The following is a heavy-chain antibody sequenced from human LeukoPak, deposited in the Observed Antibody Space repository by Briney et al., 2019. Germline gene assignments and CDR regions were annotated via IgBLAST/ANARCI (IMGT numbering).Heavy chain of an antibody. D-gene: IGHD6-19*01. V-gene: IGHV1-8*01. CDR1: GYTFTSYD. CDR2: MNPNSGNT. CDR3: ARVTSGWYNWFDP. J-gene: IGHJ5*02. Sequence: ASVKVSFKASGYTFTSYDINWVRQATGQGLEWMGWMNPNSGNTGYAQKFQGRVTITRNTSISTAYMELSSLRSEDTAVYYCARVTSGWYNWFDPWGQGTLVTVSS.